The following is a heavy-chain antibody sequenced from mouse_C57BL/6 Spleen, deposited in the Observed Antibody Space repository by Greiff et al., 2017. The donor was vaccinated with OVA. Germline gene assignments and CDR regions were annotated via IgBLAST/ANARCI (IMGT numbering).Heavy chain of an antibody. J-gene: IGHJ3*01. CDR3: ARRDGSSFAY. CDR2: INPYNGGT. CDR1: GYTFTDYY. D-gene: IGHD1-1*01. Sequence: EVQRVESGPVLVKPGASVKMSCKASGYTFTDYYMNWVKQSHGKSLEWIGVINPYNGGTSYNQKFKGKATLTVDKSSSTAYMELNSLTSEDSAVYYCARRDGSSFAYWGQGTLVTVSA. V-gene: IGHV1-19*01.